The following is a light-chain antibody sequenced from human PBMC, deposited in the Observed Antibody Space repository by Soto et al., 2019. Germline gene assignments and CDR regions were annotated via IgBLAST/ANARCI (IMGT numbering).Light chain of an antibody. CDR3: QTWGTGIVV. CDR1: SGHSSYA. CDR2: LNSDGSH. V-gene: IGLV4-69*01. Sequence: QSVLTQSPSASASLGASVKLTCTLSSGHSSYAIAWHQQQPEKGPRYLMKLNSDGSHSKGDGIPDRFSGSSSGAERYLTISGLQSEDEADYYCQTWGTGIVVFGGGTKFTVL. J-gene: IGLJ2*01.